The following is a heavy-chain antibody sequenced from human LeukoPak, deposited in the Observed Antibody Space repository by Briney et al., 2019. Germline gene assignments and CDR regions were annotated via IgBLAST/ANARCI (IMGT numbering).Heavy chain of an antibody. CDR1: GGSFSGYY. CDR2: INHRGGT. J-gene: IGHJ3*02. V-gene: IGHV4-34*01. Sequence: SETLSLTCAVYGGSFSGYYWSWIRQPPGKGLEWIGEINHRGGTNYNPSLKSRVTISVDTSKNQFSLKLSSVTAADTAVYYCARGTRITMIVVVAIDAFDIWGQGTMVTVSS. CDR3: ARGTRITMIVVVAIDAFDI. D-gene: IGHD3-22*01.